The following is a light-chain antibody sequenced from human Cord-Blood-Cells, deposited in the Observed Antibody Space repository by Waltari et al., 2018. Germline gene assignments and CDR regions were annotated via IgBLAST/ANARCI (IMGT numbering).Light chain of an antibody. CDR1: KSGDKY. V-gene: IGLV3-1*01. CDR3: QAWDSSTDVV. J-gene: IGLJ2*01. CDR2: QDS. Sequence: SYELTQPPSVSVSPGQTASINCSGDKSGDKYACWYQQKPGQSPVLVIYQDSKRPSGIPERFSGSNSGNTATLTISGTQAMDEADYYCQAWDSSTDVVFGGGTKLTVL.